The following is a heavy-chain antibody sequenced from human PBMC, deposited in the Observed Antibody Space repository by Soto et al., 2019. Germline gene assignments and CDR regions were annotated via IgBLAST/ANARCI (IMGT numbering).Heavy chain of an antibody. V-gene: IGHV1-69*13. Sequence: SVKVCSKASRGTFSSYAISWVRQAPGQGLEWMGGIIPIFGTANYAQKSQGRVTITADESTSTAYMELSSLRSEDTAVYYCVRIGVVVPAAISYYGMDVWGQGTTVTVSS. D-gene: IGHD2-2*01. CDR2: IIPIFGTA. CDR1: RGTFSSYA. CDR3: VRIGVVVPAAISYYGMDV. J-gene: IGHJ6*02.